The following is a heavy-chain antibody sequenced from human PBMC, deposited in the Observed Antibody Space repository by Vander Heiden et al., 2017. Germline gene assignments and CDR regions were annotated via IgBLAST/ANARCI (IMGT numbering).Heavy chain of an antibody. V-gene: IGHV3-23*01. CDR3: AKFDSSSAVFDY. D-gene: IGHD6-6*01. CDR1: GFPFSSYA. CDR2: ISGSGGST. Sequence: EVQLLESGGGLVQPGGSLRLSCAPSGFPFSSYAMSWVRQAPGKGLEWVSAISGSGGSTYYADSVKGRFTISRDNSKNTLYLQMNSLRAEDTAVYYCAKFDSSSAVFDYWGQGTLVTVSS. J-gene: IGHJ4*02.